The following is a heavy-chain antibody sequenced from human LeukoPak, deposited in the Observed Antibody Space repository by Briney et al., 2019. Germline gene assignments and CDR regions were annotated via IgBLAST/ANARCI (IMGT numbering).Heavy chain of an antibody. CDR1: GFTFSSYS. CDR2: ISSSSSYI. V-gene: IGHV3-21*01. D-gene: IGHD3-16*01. Sequence: PGGSLRLSCAASGFTFSSYSMNWVRQAPGKGLEWVSSISSSSSYIYYADSVKGRFTISRDNAKNSLYLQMNSLRAEDTAVYYCARVRRGDDFNPFDYWGQGTLVTVSS. J-gene: IGHJ4*02. CDR3: ARVRRGDDFNPFDY.